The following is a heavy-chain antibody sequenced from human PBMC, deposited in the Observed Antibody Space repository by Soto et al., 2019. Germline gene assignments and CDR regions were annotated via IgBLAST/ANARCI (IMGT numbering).Heavy chain of an antibody. V-gene: IGHV4-59*08. Sequence: SETLSLTCTVSGGSIRSYYWSWIRQPPGKGLEWIGYMYNSGSTNYNPSLKSRVTLSVDTSENQFSLKLTSVTAADTAVYYCARLEVSLWCFDLWGRGTLVTVSS. J-gene: IGHJ2*01. D-gene: IGHD4-4*01. CDR3: ARLEVSLWCFDL. CDR1: GGSIRSYY. CDR2: MYNSGST.